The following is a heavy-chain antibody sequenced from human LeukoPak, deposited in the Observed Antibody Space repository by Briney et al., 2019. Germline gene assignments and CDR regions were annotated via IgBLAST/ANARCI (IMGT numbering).Heavy chain of an antibody. CDR3: ARGGRRFDY. J-gene: IGHJ4*02. V-gene: IGHV4-61*02. Sequence: SETLSLTCTVSGGSISSGSYYWSWIRQPAGKGLEWIGRIYTSGSTNYNPSLKSRVTISVDTSKNQFSLKLSSVTAADTAVYYCARGGRRFDYWGQGTLVTVSS. CDR1: GGSISSGSYY. CDR2: IYTSGST.